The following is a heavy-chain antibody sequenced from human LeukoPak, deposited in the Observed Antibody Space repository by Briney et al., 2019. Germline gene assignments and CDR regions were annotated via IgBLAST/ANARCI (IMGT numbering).Heavy chain of an antibody. CDR2: TYYRSKWYN. Sequence: SQTLSLTFAISGDSVSSNSTACNWIRQSPSRGLEWLGRTYYRSKWYNDYAVSVKSRITINPDTSKNQFSLQLNSVTPEDTAVYYCARDWERYGDYVFDYWGQGTLVTVSS. CDR1: GDSVSSNSTA. CDR3: ARDWERYGDYVFDY. D-gene: IGHD4-17*01. V-gene: IGHV6-1*01. J-gene: IGHJ4*02.